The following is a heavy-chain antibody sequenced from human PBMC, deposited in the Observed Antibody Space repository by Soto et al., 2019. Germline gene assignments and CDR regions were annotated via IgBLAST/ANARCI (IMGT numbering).Heavy chain of an antibody. CDR3: ARATTVVTPVGYYGMDV. Sequence: EASVKVSCKASGYTFTSYGISWVRQAPGQGLEWMGWISAYNGNTNYAQKLQGRVTMTTDTSTSTAYMELRSLRSDDTAVYYCARATTVVTPVGYYGMDVWGQGTTVTVSS. J-gene: IGHJ6*02. CDR1: GYTFTSYG. V-gene: IGHV1-18*01. CDR2: ISAYNGNT. D-gene: IGHD4-17*01.